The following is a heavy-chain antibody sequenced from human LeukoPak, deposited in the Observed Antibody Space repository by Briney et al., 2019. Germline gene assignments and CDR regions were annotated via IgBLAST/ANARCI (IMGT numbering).Heavy chain of an antibody. CDR3: ARLVLWFGAFDI. CDR1: GGSISSYY. D-gene: IGHD3/OR15-3a*01. J-gene: IGHJ3*02. V-gene: IGHV4-59*05. Sequence: PSETLSLTCTVSGGSISSYYWSWIRQPPGKGLEWIGSIYYSGSTYYNPSLKSRVTISVDTSKNQFSLKLSSVTAADTAVYYCARLVLWFGAFDIWGQGTMVTVSS. CDR2: IYYSGST.